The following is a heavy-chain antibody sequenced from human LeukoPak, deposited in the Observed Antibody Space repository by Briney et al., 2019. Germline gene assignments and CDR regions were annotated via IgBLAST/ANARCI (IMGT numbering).Heavy chain of an antibody. D-gene: IGHD2-2*01. CDR1: GFTFDDYA. Sequence: GRSLRLSCAASGFTFDDYAMHWVRQAPGKGLEWVSGISWNSGSIGYADSVKGRFTISRDNAKNSLYLQMNSPRAEDTALYYCAKSRGQYQRIKGMDVWGQGTTVTVSS. V-gene: IGHV3-9*01. CDR3: AKSRGQYQRIKGMDV. J-gene: IGHJ6*02. CDR2: ISWNSGSI.